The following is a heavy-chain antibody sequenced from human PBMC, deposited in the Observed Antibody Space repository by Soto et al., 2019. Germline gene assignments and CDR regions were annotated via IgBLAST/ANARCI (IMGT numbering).Heavy chain of an antibody. CDR1: GFSFSSHN. CDR2: ISTSGSSI. D-gene: IGHD1-26*01. Sequence: EVPLVESGGGLVQPGGSLRLSCAASGFSFSSHNMNWVHQAPGKGLEWISYISTSGSSIYYADSVKGRFTISRDNAKNSLYLQMNSLRAEDTALYYCARSGNYRLDCWGQGTLVTVSS. CDR3: ARSGNYRLDC. J-gene: IGHJ4*02. V-gene: IGHV3-48*01.